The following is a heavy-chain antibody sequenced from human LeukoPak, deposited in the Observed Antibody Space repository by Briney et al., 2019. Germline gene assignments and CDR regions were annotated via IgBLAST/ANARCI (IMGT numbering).Heavy chain of an antibody. D-gene: IGHD3-22*01. CDR2: IYSGGYT. J-gene: IGHJ4*02. V-gene: IGHV3-66*01. CDR3: AREHYDSSGYYHYFFDS. Sequence: GGSLRLSCAASGFTVSSNYMSWVRQAPGKGLEWVSVIYSGGYTYYADSVKGRFTISRDNSKNTLYLQVNSLRAEDTAMYYCAREHYDSSGYYHYFFDSWGQGTLVTVSS. CDR1: GFTVSSNY.